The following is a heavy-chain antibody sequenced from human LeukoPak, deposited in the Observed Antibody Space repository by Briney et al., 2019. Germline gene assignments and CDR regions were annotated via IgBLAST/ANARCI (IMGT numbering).Heavy chain of an antibody. CDR2: INHSGST. CDR3: ARGRVTYYYDSSGYYYGV. J-gene: IGHJ4*02. Sequence: KPSETLSLTCAVYGGSFSDYYWSWIRQPPGKGLEWIGEINHSGSTNYNPSLKSRVTISVDTSKNQFSLKLSSVTAADTAVYYCARGRVTYYYDSSGYYYGVWGQGTLVTVSS. D-gene: IGHD3-22*01. V-gene: IGHV4-34*01. CDR1: GGSFSDYY.